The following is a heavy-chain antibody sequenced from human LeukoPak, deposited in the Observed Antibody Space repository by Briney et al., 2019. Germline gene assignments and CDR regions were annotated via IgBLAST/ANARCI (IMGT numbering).Heavy chain of an antibody. CDR3: ARYIVSYPHDAFDI. Sequence: SEPLSLICSVSRRSISSSNYYWGWIRKPPGKGLEWIGYIYYSGSTSYNPSLKSRVTISVDTSKKQFSLKLSSVTAADTAFHYCARYIVSYPHDAFDIWGQGTMVTVSS. J-gene: IGHJ3*02. CDR1: RRSISSSNYY. V-gene: IGHV4-61*05. D-gene: IGHD1-26*01. CDR2: IYYSGST.